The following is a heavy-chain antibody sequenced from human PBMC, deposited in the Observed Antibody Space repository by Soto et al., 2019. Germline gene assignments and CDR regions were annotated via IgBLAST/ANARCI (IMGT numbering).Heavy chain of an antibody. V-gene: IGHV4-59*01. D-gene: IGHD3-16*01. CDR2: MYYSGRS. J-gene: IGHJ5*02. CDR1: GGCLNNYY. Sequence: PWETMSLPGPVSGGCLNNYYGSWVRPPPGKGLEWIGYMYYSGRSNYNSSLWSRFTIPVDTSKNQFSLKLSSVTAAETAMYYCVRSGHSFGGVTWGLGTLVT. CDR3: VRSGHSFGGVT.